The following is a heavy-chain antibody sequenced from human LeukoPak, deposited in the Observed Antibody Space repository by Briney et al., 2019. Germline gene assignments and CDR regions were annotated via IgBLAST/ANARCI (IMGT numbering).Heavy chain of an antibody. CDR2: ISSSSSYI. J-gene: IGHJ2*01. Sequence: PGGSLRLSCAASGFTFSSYSMNWVRQAPGKGLEWVSSISSSSSYIYYAGSVKGRFTISRDNAKNSLYLQMNSLRAEDTAVYYCAREDDYGPGYFDLWGRGTLVTVSS. CDR1: GFTFSSYS. CDR3: AREDDYGPGYFDL. D-gene: IGHD4/OR15-4a*01. V-gene: IGHV3-21*01.